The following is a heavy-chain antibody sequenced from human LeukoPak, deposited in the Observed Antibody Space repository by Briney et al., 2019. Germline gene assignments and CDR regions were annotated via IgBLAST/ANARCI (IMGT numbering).Heavy chain of an antibody. CDR2: ISSSSSYI. J-gene: IGHJ4*02. CDR1: GFTFSSYS. D-gene: IGHD4-17*01. CDR3: ARDRRVTSLYYFDY. V-gene: IGHV3-21*01. Sequence: GGSLRLSCAASGFTFSSYSMNWVRQAPGKGLEWVSSISSSSSYIYYADSVKGRFTISRDNAKNSLFLQMNSLRAEDTAVYYCARDRRVTSLYYFDYWGQGTLVTVSS.